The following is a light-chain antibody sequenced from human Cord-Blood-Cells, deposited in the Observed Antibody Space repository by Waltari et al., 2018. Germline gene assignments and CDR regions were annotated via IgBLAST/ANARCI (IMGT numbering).Light chain of an antibody. Sequence: NFMLTQPHSVSESPGKTVTITCTGSSRSIASNYVQWYPQRPGSAPTTVIYEDNQRPSGVPDRFSGSIDSSSNSASLTISGLKTEDEADYYCQSYDSSNVVFGGGTKLTVL. J-gene: IGLJ2*01. V-gene: IGLV6-57*02. CDR3: QSYDSSNVV. CDR1: SRSIASNY. CDR2: EDN.